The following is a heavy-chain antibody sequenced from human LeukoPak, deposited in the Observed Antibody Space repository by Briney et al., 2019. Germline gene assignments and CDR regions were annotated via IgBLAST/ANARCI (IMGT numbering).Heavy chain of an antibody. V-gene: IGHV3-53*01. CDR1: GFIFSSYA. D-gene: IGHD4-17*01. Sequence: GESLRLSCAASGFIFSSYAMTWVRQAPGKGLDWVSVIYSGGSTYYADSVKGRFTISRDNSKNTLYLQMNSLRAEDTAVYYCARDRDYDYGDHATYWYFDLWGRGTLVTVSS. CDR3: ARDRDYDYGDHATYWYFDL. CDR2: IYSGGST. J-gene: IGHJ2*01.